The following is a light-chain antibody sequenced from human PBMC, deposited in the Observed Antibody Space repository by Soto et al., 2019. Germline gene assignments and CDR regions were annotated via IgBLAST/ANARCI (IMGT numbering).Light chain of an antibody. CDR3: QLFGTSWLT. J-gene: IGKJ3*01. CDR1: QSVASRY. CDR2: GAS. V-gene: IGKV3-20*01. Sequence: EIVLTQSPGTLSLSPGEGATLSCRASQSVASRYLGWYQQKPGQAPRLLIYGASSRATGIPDRFSGSGSGTDFTLTSSRLEPEEFAVYYCQLFGTSWLTFGPGTKVDMK.